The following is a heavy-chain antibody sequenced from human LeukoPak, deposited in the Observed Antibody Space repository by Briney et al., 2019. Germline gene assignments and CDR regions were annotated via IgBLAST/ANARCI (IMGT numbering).Heavy chain of an antibody. J-gene: IGHJ4*02. D-gene: IGHD6-13*01. CDR3: ARGSSPPAVYFDY. Sequence: GGSLRLSCAASGFTVSSNYMSWVRQAPGKGLEWVSVIYSGGRTYYADSVKGRFTISRDNSKNTLYLQMNSLRAEDTAVYYCARGSSPPAVYFDYWGQGTLVTVSS. CDR2: IYSGGRT. CDR1: GFTVSSNY. V-gene: IGHV3-53*01.